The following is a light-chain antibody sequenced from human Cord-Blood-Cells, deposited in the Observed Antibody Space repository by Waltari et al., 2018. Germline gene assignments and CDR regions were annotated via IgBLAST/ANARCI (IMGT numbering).Light chain of an antibody. CDR1: SSDVGGYNY. J-gene: IGLJ2*01. V-gene: IGLV2-14*01. CDR3: SSYTSSSTVV. Sequence: QSALTQPAPVSGSPGQSITISRTGTSSDVGGYNYVSWYQQHPGKAPKLMIYDVSKRPSGVSNRFSGSKSGNTASLTISGLQAEDEADYYCSSYTSSSTVVFGGGTKLTVL. CDR2: DVS.